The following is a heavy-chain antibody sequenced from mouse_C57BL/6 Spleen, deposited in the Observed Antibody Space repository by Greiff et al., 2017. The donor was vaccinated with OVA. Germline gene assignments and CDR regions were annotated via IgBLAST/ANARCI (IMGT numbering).Heavy chain of an antibody. Sequence: EVQLVESGGGLVQPGGSLSLSCAASGFTFTDYYMSWVRQPPGKALEWLGFIRNKANGYTTEYSASVKGRFTISRDNSQSILYLQMNALRAEDSATYYCARSVTGTKYYYAMDYWGQGTSVTVSS. V-gene: IGHV7-3*01. CDR1: GFTFTDYY. J-gene: IGHJ4*01. D-gene: IGHD4-1*01. CDR3: ARSVTGTKYYYAMDY. CDR2: IRNKANGYTT.